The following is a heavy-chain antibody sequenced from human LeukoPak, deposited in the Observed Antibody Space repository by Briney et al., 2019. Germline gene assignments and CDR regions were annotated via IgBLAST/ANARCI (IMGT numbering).Heavy chain of an antibody. CDR3: ARDRNDAFDI. Sequence: GGSLRLSCAASGFTFSSYSMNWVRQAPGKGLEWVSSISSSSSYTYYADSVKGRFTISRDNAKNSLYLQMNSLRAEDTTVYYCARDRNDAFDIWGQGTMVTVSS. J-gene: IGHJ3*02. V-gene: IGHV3-21*01. CDR2: ISSSSSYT. CDR1: GFTFSSYS.